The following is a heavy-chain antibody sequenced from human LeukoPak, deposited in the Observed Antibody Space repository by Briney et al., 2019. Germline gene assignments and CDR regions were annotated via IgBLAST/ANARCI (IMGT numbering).Heavy chain of an antibody. CDR1: GGSISSYY. CDR2: IYTSGST. J-gene: IGHJ4*02. CDR3: ARGDSHSSSNWYGGGDY. D-gene: IGHD6-13*01. V-gene: IGHV4-4*09. Sequence: SETLSLTCTVSGGSISSYYWSWIRQPPGKGLEWIGYIYTSGSTNYNPSLKSRVTISVDTSKNQFSLKLSSVTAADTAVYYCARGDSHSSSNWYGGGDYWGQGTLVTVSS.